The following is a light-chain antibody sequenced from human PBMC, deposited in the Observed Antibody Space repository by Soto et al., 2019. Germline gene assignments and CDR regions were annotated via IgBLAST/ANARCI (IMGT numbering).Light chain of an antibody. J-gene: IGKJ1*01. CDR1: QTISSNY. CDR3: QQYVSWT. CDR2: GTS. Sequence: EIVLTQSPGTLSVSPGERATLSCRASQTISSNYLAWYQQKPGQAPSLLIYGTSSRATGIPDRFSGSGSGTDFTLTISRLEPADSAIYYCQQYVSWTFGQGIKVEIK. V-gene: IGKV3-20*01.